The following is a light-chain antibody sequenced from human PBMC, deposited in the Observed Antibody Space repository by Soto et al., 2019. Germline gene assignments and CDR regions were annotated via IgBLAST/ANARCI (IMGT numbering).Light chain of an antibody. CDR1: QDISNY. V-gene: IGKV1-33*01. CDR3: QQYDNLPAPLFT. Sequence: DIQMTQSPSSLSASVGDRVTITCQASQDISNYLNWYQQKPGKAPKLLIYDASNLETGVPSRFSGSGSGTDFTFTISSLPPEDIATYYCQQYDNLPAPLFTFGPGTKVDIK. CDR2: DAS. J-gene: IGKJ3*01.